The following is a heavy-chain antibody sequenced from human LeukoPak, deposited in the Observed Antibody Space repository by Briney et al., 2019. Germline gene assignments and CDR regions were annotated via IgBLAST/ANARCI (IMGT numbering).Heavy chain of an antibody. CDR2: IYYSGST. J-gene: IGHJ5*02. V-gene: IGHV4-59*11. Sequence: PSETLSLTWTVSGGSISSHYWSWIRQPPGKGLEWIGYIYYSGSTNYNPSLKSRVTISVDTSKNQFSLKLSSVTAADTAVYYCARDLRYCSSTSCYTGVDNWFDPWGQGTLVTVSS. CDR1: GGSISSHY. D-gene: IGHD2-2*02. CDR3: ARDLRYCSSTSCYTGVDNWFDP.